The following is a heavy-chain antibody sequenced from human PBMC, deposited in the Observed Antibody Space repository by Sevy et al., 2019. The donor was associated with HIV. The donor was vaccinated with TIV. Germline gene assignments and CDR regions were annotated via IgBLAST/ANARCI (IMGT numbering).Heavy chain of an antibody. CDR1: GYTFITYA. CDR3: ARDITMVRGVPRWFDP. CDR2: INTNTGNP. Sequence: ASVKVSCKASGYTFITYAMNWVRQAPGQGLEWMGWINTNTGNPTYAQGFTGRFVFSLDTSVSTAYLQISSLKAEDTAMYYCARDITMVRGVPRWFDPWGQGTLVTVSS. V-gene: IGHV7-4-1*02. J-gene: IGHJ5*02. D-gene: IGHD3-10*01.